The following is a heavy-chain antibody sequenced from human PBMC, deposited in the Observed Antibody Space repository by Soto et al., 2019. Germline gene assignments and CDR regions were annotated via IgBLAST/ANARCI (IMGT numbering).Heavy chain of an antibody. CDR1: GCTSSKHW. CDR3: ASDRGVDS. J-gene: IGHJ5*01. V-gene: IGHV3-7*03. Sequence: GPLALPGSGSGCTSSKHWLNWVRQAPGKGLEWVANIKADGSEKYYVDSVKGRFTISRDNAKNSLYLQMNSLRAEDTAVYYCASDRGVDSWGQGTLGTVSS. CDR2: IKADGSEK.